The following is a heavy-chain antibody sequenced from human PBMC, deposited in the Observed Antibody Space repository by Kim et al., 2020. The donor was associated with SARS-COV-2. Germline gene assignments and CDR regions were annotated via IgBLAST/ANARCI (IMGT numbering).Heavy chain of an antibody. Sequence: ASVKVSCKTSGYTFDSYAMHWVRQAPGQRLEWIGCINAGNTNTIYSQKFQGRVTISRDTSTSSTYMELTSLTSEDSATYFCARESARSTGTDFDYWGQGT. V-gene: IGHV1-3*01. CDR2: INAGNTNT. J-gene: IGHJ4*02. D-gene: IGHD1-1*01. CDR3: ARESARSTGTDFDY. CDR1: GYTFDSYA.